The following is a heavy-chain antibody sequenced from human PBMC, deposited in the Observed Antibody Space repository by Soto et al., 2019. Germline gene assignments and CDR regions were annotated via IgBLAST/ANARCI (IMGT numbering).Heavy chain of an antibody. CDR3: TTVGNLRDENYYYYYMDV. D-gene: IGHD7-27*01. Sequence: GGSLRLSCAASGFTFSNAWMSWVRQAPGKGLEWVGRIKSKTDGGTTDYAAPVKGRFTISRDDSKNTLYLQMNSLKTEDTAVYYCTTVGNLRDENYYYYYMDVWGKGTTVTVSS. CDR1: GFTFSNAW. V-gene: IGHV3-15*01. CDR2: IKSKTDGGTT. J-gene: IGHJ6*03.